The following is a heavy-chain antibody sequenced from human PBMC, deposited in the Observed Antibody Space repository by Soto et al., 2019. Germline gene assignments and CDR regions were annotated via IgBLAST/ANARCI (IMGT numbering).Heavy chain of an antibody. CDR1: GFTFSSYS. J-gene: IGHJ6*02. D-gene: IGHD4-17*01. Sequence: EVQLVESGGGLVKPGGSLRLSCAASGFTFSSYSMNWVRQAPGKGLEWVSSISSSSSYIYYADSVKGRFTISRDNAKNSLYLQMNSLRAEDTAVYYWARDQGTTVVPYYHYYGMDVWGQGTTVTVSS. V-gene: IGHV3-21*01. CDR2: ISSSSSYI. CDR3: ARDQGTTVVPYYHYYGMDV.